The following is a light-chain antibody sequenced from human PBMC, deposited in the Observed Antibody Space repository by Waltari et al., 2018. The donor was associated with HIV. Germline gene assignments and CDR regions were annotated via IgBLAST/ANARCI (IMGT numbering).Light chain of an antibody. CDR1: SSDVGSSVY. J-gene: IGLJ2*01. V-gene: IGLV2-11*01. Sequence: QSALTQPRSVSGSPGQAVTISCTWTSSDVGSSVYVSWYQHHPAKSPKLIMYDVSQRPSGVPDRFSGSKSGDTASLTISGLQGEDEAEYYCCSYAGAYTVILGGGTKLTVL. CDR3: CSYAGAYTVI. CDR2: DVS.